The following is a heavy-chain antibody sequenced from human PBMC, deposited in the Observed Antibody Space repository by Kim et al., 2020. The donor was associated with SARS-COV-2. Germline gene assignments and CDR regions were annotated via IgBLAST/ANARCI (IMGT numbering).Heavy chain of an antibody. J-gene: IGHJ6*02. V-gene: IGHV3-9*01. Sequence: GGSLRLSCTASGLTFHDHAIHWVRQAPGKGLEWVSGILWYGGNAGYADSVKGRFTISRDNERTVYLQMNGLRAEDKAFDYYIKDLLPGAAVLWVQGTTAT. CDR3: IKDLLPGAAVL. D-gene: IGHD2-15*01. CDR2: ILWYGGNA. CDR1: GLTFHDHA.